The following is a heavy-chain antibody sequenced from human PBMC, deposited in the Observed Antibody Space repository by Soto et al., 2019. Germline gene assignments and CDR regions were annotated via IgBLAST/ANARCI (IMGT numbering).Heavy chain of an antibody. CDR1: GFTFSSYG. D-gene: IGHD6-13*01. J-gene: IGHJ3*02. Sequence: QVQLVESGGGVVQPGRSLRLSCAASGFTFSSYGMHWVRQAPGKGLEWVAVIWYDGSNKYYADSVKGRFTISRDNSKNTLYLQMNSLRAEDTAVYYCAAGVGQQLVHHDAFDSWGQGTMVTVSS. CDR3: AAGVGQQLVHHDAFDS. CDR2: IWYDGSNK. V-gene: IGHV3-33*01.